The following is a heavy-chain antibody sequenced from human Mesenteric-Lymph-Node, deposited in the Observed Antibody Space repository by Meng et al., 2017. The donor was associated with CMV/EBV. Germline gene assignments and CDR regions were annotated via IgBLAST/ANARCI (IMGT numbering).Heavy chain of an antibody. CDR3: ARDFAPYGLDV. CDR2: IQPDGGAQ. CDR1: GFTFSGYW. Sequence: GGSLRLSCEASGFTFSGYWMTWVRQAPGKGLEWLATIQPDGGAQYYLDSVKGRFTISRDNAKNSVHLQMDSLRGDDTAVYYCARDFAPYGLDVWGQGTAVTVSS. J-gene: IGHJ6*02. V-gene: IGHV3-7*01.